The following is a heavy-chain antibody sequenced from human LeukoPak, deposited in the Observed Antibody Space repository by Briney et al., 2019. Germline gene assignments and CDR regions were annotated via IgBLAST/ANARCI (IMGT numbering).Heavy chain of an antibody. V-gene: IGHV1-69*05. CDR3: ASIYYYGSSAQYFQH. CDR1: GGTFSSYA. CDR2: IIPIFGTA. D-gene: IGHD3-22*01. J-gene: IGHJ1*01. Sequence: SVKVSCKASGGTFSSYAISWVRQAPGQGLEWMGGIIPIFGTANYAQKFQGRVTITTDESTSTAYMELSSLRSEDTAVYYCASIYYYGSSAQYFQHWGQGTLVTVSS.